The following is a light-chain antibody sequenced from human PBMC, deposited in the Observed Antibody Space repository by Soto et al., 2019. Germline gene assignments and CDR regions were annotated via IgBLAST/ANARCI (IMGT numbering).Light chain of an antibody. Sequence: QSALTQPASVSGSPGQSITISCTGTSSDVGTYDLVSWFQQRPGKPPQLMIYEVAQRPPGVSNRFSGSKSGNTASLTISGLQAEDEADYYCCSYAGHESQIYVFGTGTKLTVL. CDR3: CSYAGHESQIYV. CDR1: SSDVGTYDL. V-gene: IGLV2-23*02. CDR2: EVA. J-gene: IGLJ1*01.